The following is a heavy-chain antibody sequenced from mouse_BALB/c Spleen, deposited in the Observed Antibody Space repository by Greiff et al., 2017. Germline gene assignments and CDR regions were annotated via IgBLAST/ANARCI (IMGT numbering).Heavy chain of an antibody. CDR2: ISYSGST. J-gene: IGHJ3*01. Sequence: EVKLMESGPSLVKPSQTLSLTCSVTGDSITSGYWNWIRKFPGNKLEYMGYISYSGSTYYNPSLKSRISITRDTSKNQYYLQLNSVTTEDTATYYCARGGGYDSWFAYWGQGTLVTVSA. CDR1: GDSITSGY. V-gene: IGHV3-8*02. CDR3: ARGGGYDSWFAY. D-gene: IGHD2-2*01.